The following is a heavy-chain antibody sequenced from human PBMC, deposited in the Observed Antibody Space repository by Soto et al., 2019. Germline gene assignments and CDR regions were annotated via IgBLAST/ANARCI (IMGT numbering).Heavy chain of an antibody. D-gene: IGHD3-22*01. CDR3: ARSLYYYDSSGYYGS. CDR1: GFVFSSFW. Sequence: GGSLRLSCATSGFVFSSFWLSWVRQAPGKGLEWVSSISSSSSYIYYADSVKGRFTISRDNAKNSLYLQMNSLRAEDTAVYYYARSLYYYDSSGYYGSWGQGTLVTVSS. V-gene: IGHV3-21*01. CDR2: ISSSSSYI. J-gene: IGHJ5*02.